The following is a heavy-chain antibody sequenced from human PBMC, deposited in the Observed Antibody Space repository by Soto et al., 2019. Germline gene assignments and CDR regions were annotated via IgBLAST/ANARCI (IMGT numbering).Heavy chain of an antibody. CDR1: GYTLTSYN. D-gene: IGHD3-3*01. Sequence: ASVKVSCKASGYTLTSYNMHWVRQAPEQGLEWMGIINPSGGSTSYAQKFQGGVTMTRDTSTSTVYMELSSLRSEDTAVYYCARAGDYDFWSGYYANWFDPWRQGTLVTVSS. CDR3: ARAGDYDFWSGYYANWFDP. J-gene: IGHJ5*02. V-gene: IGHV1-46*01. CDR2: INPSGGST.